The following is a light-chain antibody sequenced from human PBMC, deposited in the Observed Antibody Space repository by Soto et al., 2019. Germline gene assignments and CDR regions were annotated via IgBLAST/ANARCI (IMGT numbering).Light chain of an antibody. Sequence: QSVLAQPPSVSGAPGQRVTISCTGSSSNIGTGYDVHWLQQLPGTAPKLLIYGNNSRPSGVPDRFSASKSAISASLAITGLQAEDEADYYCQSFDTSLTGSIFGAGTKLTVL. CDR1: SSNIGTGYD. J-gene: IGLJ2*01. CDR3: QSFDTSLTGSI. CDR2: GNN. V-gene: IGLV1-40*01.